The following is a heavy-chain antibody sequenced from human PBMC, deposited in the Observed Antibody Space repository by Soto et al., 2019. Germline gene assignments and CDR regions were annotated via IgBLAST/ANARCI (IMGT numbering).Heavy chain of an antibody. V-gene: IGHV3-49*03. Sequence: GGSLRLSCTASGFTFGDYAMSWFRQAPGKGLEWVGFIRSKAYGGTTEYAASVKGRFTISRDDSKSIAYLQMNSLKTEDTAVYYCTRVGDFWSGYSPNWSDPWGQGTLVTVSS. J-gene: IGHJ5*02. CDR2: IRSKAYGGTT. D-gene: IGHD3-3*01. CDR3: TRVGDFWSGYSPNWSDP. CDR1: GFTFGDYA.